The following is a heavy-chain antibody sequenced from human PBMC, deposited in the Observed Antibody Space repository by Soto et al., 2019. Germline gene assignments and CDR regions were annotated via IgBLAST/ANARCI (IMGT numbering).Heavy chain of an antibody. V-gene: IGHV3-23*01. Sequence: GGSLRLSYAASGFTFSGYAMYWVRQAPGKGPEWVSAVSTSGSSTYYADSVKGRFTISRANAKSTLYLQVNSLRAGDTAVYYCAREPPGVAGAGRSTYFDFWGQGALVTVSS. J-gene: IGHJ4*02. D-gene: IGHD6-19*01. CDR2: VSTSGSST. CDR1: GFTFSGYA. CDR3: AREPPGVAGAGRSTYFDF.